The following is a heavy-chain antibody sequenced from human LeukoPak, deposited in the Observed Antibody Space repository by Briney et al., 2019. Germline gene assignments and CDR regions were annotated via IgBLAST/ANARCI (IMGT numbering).Heavy chain of an antibody. CDR2: ISSSSSTI. CDR1: GFTFSSYS. CDR3: AREVRFWSGPFDY. D-gene: IGHD3-3*01. Sequence: PGGSLRLSCAASGFTFSSYSMNWVRQAPGKGLEWVSYISSSSSTIYYADSVKGRFTISRDNAKNSLYLQMNSLRAEDTAVYYCAREVRFWSGPFDYWGQGTLVTVSS. J-gene: IGHJ4*02. V-gene: IGHV3-48*01.